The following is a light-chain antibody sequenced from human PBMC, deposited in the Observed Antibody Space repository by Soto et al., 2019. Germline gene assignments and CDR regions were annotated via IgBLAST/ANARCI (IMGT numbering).Light chain of an antibody. CDR1: NIGRKS. Sequence: SYELTQPPSVSVAPGQTARITCGGNNIGRKSVHWYQQKPGQAPVLVVYDDSDRPSGIPERFSGSNSGNTATLTISRVEAGDEADYYCQVWDDDLHVWLFGGGTKLTVL. CDR2: DDS. J-gene: IGLJ3*02. V-gene: IGLV3-21*02. CDR3: QVWDDDLHVWL.